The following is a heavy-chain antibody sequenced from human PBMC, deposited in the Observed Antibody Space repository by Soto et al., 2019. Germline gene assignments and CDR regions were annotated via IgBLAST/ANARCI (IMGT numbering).Heavy chain of an antibody. V-gene: IGHV3-30*18. CDR3: AKDNCISTSCYRLYNWFDP. CDR2: ISSGGSNK. Sequence: QVQLVESGGGVVQPGRSLRLSCAASGFTFSSYGMHWVRQDPGKGLEWVAVISSGGSNKYYADSVKGRFTISRDNSKNTLYLQMNNLRAEDTAVYYCAKDNCISTSCYRLYNWFDPWGQGTLVTVSS. J-gene: IGHJ5*02. CDR1: GFTFSSYG. D-gene: IGHD2-2*01.